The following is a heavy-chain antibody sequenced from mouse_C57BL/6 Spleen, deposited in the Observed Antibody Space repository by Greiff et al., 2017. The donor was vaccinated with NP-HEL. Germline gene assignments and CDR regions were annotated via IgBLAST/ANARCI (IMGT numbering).Heavy chain of an antibody. CDR1: GYTFTSYW. V-gene: IGHV1-5*01. CDR2: IYPGNSDT. Sequence: VQLQQSGTVLARPGASVKMSCKTSGYTFTSYWMHWVKQRPGQGLEWIGAIYPGNSDTSYNQKFKGKAKLTAVTSASTAYMELSSLTNEDSAVYYCTRSDYGPHYYAMDYWGQGTSVTVSS. D-gene: IGHD2-4*01. J-gene: IGHJ4*01. CDR3: TRSDYGPHYYAMDY.